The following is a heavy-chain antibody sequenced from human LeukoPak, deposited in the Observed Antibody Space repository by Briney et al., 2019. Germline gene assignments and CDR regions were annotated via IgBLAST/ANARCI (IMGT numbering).Heavy chain of an antibody. Sequence: PGGSLRLSCVASGFTFGSYEMNWVRQAPGKGLEWVSYISSSSFKIGYADSVKGRFTISRDNSKNTLYLQMNSLRAEDTAVYYCAKDSSSSWYWGALDYWGQGTLVTVSS. V-gene: IGHV3-48*03. CDR1: GFTFGSYE. CDR3: AKDSSSSWYWGALDY. J-gene: IGHJ4*02. CDR2: ISSSSFKI. D-gene: IGHD6-13*01.